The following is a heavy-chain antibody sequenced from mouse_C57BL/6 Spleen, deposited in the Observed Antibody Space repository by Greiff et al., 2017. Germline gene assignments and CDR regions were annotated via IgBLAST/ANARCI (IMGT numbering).Heavy chain of an antibody. Sequence: VQLQESGAELARPGASVKMSCKASGYTFTSYTMHWVKQRPGQGLEWIGYINPSSGYTKYNQKFKDKATLTANKSSSTAYMQLSSLTSEDSAVYFGARVYYGNWFAYWGQGTLVTVSA. CDR1: GYTFTSYT. V-gene: IGHV1-4*01. CDR3: ARVYYGNWFAY. CDR2: INPSSGYT. D-gene: IGHD2-1*01. J-gene: IGHJ3*01.